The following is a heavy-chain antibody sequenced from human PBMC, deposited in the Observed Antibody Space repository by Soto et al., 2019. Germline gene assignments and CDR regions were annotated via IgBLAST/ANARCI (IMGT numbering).Heavy chain of an antibody. D-gene: IGHD6-13*01. CDR2: IIPIFGTA. V-gene: IGHV1-69*01. CDR1: GGTFSSYA. CDR3: ARSIAAAGPNYYYYGMDV. J-gene: IGHJ6*02. Sequence: QVQLVQSGAEVKKPGSSVKVSCKASGGTFSSYAISWVRQAPGQGLEWMGGIIPIFGTANYAQKFQGRVTIIADESTSTAYIELSSLRSEDTAVYYCARSIAAAGPNYYYYGMDVWGQGTTVTVSS.